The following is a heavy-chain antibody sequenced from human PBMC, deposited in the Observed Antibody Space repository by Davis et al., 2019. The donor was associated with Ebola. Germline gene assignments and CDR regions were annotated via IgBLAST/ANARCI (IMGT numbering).Heavy chain of an antibody. J-gene: IGHJ6*02. V-gene: IGHV4-30-4*01. CDR1: GGSISSGDYY. CDR3: ARGDRDFWSGYYRPRGYYYGMDV. Sequence: SETLSLTCTVSGGSISSGDYYWSWIRQPPGKGLEWIGYIYYSGSTYYNPSLKSRVTISVDTSKNQFSLKLSSVTAADTAVYYCARGDRDFWSGYYRPRGYYYGMDVWGQGTTVTVSS. CDR2: IYYSGST. D-gene: IGHD3-3*01.